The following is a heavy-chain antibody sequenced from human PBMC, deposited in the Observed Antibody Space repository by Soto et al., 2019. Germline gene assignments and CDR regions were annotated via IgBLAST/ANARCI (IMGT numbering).Heavy chain of an antibody. V-gene: IGHV4-61*01. CDR3: ARGRSDSAGSSFGRRMDV. D-gene: IGHD3-10*01. CDR1: GESLGIGQSY. Sequence: QVQLQESGPGLVKSLETLSLIWFVSGESLGIGQSYWNWIRQSPGKGLERIGKTFVTGATKYSASLKSRVTLSVDTSKSQISLNLTSVTAADSATYFCARGRSDSAGSSFGRRMDVWGQGTTVTGSS. CDR2: TFVTGAT. J-gene: IGHJ6*02.